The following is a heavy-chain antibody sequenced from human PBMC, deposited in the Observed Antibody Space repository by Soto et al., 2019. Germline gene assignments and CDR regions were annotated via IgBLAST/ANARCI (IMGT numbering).Heavy chain of an antibody. V-gene: IGHV4-39*01. J-gene: IGHJ2*01. D-gene: IGHD2-21*01. Sequence: QPPGKGLEWIGSIYYSGSTYYTPSLNSRVTLSVDTSKNQFSLKLSSVTAADTAVYYCFFFQAEDGIRDL. CDR3: FFFQAEDGIRDL. CDR2: IYYSGST.